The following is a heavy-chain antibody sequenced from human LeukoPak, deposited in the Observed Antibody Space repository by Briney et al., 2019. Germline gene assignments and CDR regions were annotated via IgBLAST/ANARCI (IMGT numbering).Heavy chain of an antibody. CDR1: GFSFSNCS. D-gene: IGHD4-23*01. CDR3: AGDYEGNLAFDI. J-gene: IGHJ3*02. CDR2: ISGISTFI. Sequence: GGSLRLSCAASGFSFSNCSMNWVRQAPGKGLEWVSSISGISTFIYYADSLEGRFTISRDNVRNSLYLQMNSLRAEDTAVYYCAGDYEGNLAFDIWGQGTMVTVSS. V-gene: IGHV3-21*01.